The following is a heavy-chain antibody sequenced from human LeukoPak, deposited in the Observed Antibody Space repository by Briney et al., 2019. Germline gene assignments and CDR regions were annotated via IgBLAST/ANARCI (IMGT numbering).Heavy chain of an antibody. CDR3: ARGPRWYCSSTSCYGHFDY. Sequence: SETLSLTCAVYGGSFSGYYWSWIRQPPGKGLEWIGEINHSGSTNYNPSLKSRVTISVDTSKNQFPLKLSSVTAADTAVYYCARGPRWYCSSTSCYGHFDYWGQGTLVTVSS. CDR1: GGSFSGYY. CDR2: INHSGST. D-gene: IGHD2-2*01. V-gene: IGHV4-34*01. J-gene: IGHJ4*02.